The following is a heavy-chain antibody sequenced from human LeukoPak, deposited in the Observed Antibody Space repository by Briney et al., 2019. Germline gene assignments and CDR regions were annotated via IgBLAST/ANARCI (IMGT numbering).Heavy chain of an antibody. D-gene: IGHD6-6*01. CDR2: IYTSGST. J-gene: IGHJ4*02. Sequence: SETLSLTCTVSGGSISSGGTYYWSWIRQPAGKGLEWIGRIYTSGSTNYNPSLKSRVTISVDTSKNQFSLKLSSVTAADTAVYYCARIEYSSSPGTFDYWGQGTLVTASS. V-gene: IGHV4-61*02. CDR1: GGSISSGGTYY. CDR3: ARIEYSSSPGTFDY.